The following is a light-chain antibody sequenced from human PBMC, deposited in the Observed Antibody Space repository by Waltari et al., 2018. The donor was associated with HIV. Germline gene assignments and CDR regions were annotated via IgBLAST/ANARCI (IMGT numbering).Light chain of an antibody. J-gene: IGLJ1*01. CDR1: SANIGKYV. V-gene: IGLV1-44*01. CDR3: AVWDDSVNGYV. CDR2: GRD. Sequence: SALTQPPSTSGTPGQRVTISCSGSSANIGKYVVNWFQQVPGTAPKLLVSGRDQRPSGVPDRCSGSKSGTSGSLAISGLQSEDEGDYYCAVWDDSVNGYVFGTGTKVTVL.